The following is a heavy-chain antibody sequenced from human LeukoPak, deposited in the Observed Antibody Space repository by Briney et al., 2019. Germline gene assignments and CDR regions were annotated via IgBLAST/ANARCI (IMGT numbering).Heavy chain of an antibody. CDR3: ASLMSRVIVTGDFDN. CDR1: GFTFSSYG. J-gene: IGHJ4*02. D-gene: IGHD1-14*01. V-gene: IGHV3-30*03. CDR2: ISYDGSDK. Sequence: GRSLRLSCAASGFTFSSYGMHWVRQAPGKGLEWVAAISYDGSDKYYEDSVKGRFTISRDNSKNTLSLQMNSLRAEDTAVYYCASLMSRVIVTGDFDNWGQGTLVTVSS.